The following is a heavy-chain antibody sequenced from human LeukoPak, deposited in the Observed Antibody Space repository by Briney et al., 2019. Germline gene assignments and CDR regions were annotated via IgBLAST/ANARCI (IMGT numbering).Heavy chain of an antibody. CDR2: ISSHGGST. V-gene: IGHV3-64D*09. Sequence: GGSLRLSCSASGFTFSTHAIRWVRQAPGKGLEYVSAISSHGGSTYYADSVKGRFTISRDNSKNTLYLQMSSLRAEDTAVYYCVKDEAPYYYDSSGYYFGDWGQGTLVTVSS. J-gene: IGHJ4*02. CDR1: GFTFSTHA. D-gene: IGHD3-22*01. CDR3: VKDEAPYYYDSSGYYFGD.